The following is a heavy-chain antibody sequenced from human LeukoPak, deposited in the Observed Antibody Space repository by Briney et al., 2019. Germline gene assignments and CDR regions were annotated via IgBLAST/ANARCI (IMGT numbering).Heavy chain of an antibody. D-gene: IGHD5-18*01. Sequence: GGSLRLSCAASGFTFSSYGMHWVRQAPGKGLEWVAVISYDGSNKYYADSVKGRFTISRDNSKNTLYLQMNSLRAEGTAVYYCAKDIRSGYSYGWEAFDIWGQGTMVTVSS. V-gene: IGHV3-30*18. J-gene: IGHJ3*02. CDR3: AKDIRSGYSYGWEAFDI. CDR1: GFTFSSYG. CDR2: ISYDGSNK.